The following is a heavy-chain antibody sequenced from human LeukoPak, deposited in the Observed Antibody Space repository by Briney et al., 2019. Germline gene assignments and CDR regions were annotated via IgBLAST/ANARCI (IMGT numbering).Heavy chain of an antibody. CDR2: ISSSSSYI. CDR3: ARETSLTYYDFWSGLSPTYYYYYGMDV. J-gene: IGHJ6*02. D-gene: IGHD3-3*01. Sequence: GGSLRLSCAASGFTFSSYAMNWVRQAPGKGLEWVSSISSSSSYIYYADSVKGRFTISRDNAKNSLYLQMNSLRAEDTAVYYCARETSLTYYDFWSGLSPTYYYYYGMDVWGQGTTVTVSS. V-gene: IGHV3-21*06. CDR1: GFTFSSYA.